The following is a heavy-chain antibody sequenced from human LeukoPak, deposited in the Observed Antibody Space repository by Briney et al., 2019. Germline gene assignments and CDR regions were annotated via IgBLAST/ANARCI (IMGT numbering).Heavy chain of an antibody. Sequence: SETLSLTCTVSGASITSGGYYWSWIRQPPGKGLEWIGEINHSGSTNYNPSLKSRVTISVDTSKNQFSLKLSSVTAADTAVYYCAYWLSTVGWFDPWGQGTLVTVSS. V-gene: IGHV4-34*01. D-gene: IGHD3-9*01. CDR1: GASITSGGYY. J-gene: IGHJ5*02. CDR2: INHSGST. CDR3: AYWLSTVGWFDP.